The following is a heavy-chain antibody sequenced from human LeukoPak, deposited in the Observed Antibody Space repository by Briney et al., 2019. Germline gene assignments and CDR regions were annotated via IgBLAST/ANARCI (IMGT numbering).Heavy chain of an antibody. CDR1: GFTFSSYS. CDR2: ISYDGTNK. V-gene: IGHV3-30*04. D-gene: IGHD2-2*01. CDR3: ARSCSSTSCSRFLFDY. Sequence: GGSLRLSCAASGFTFSSYSMHWVRQAPGKGLEWVAVISYDGTNKYYADSVKGRFTISRDNSKNTLYLQMNSLRAEDTAVYYCARSCSSTSCSRFLFDYWGQGTLVTVSS. J-gene: IGHJ4*02.